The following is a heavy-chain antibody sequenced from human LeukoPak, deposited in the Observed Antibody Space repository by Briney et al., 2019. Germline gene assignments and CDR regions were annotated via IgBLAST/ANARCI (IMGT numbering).Heavy chain of an antibody. J-gene: IGHJ4*02. CDR2: IYYSGST. CDR3: ARGTSSGRGYSGYEYDY. Sequence: PSETLSLTCTVSGGSISSYYWSWIRQPPGKGLEWIEYIYYSGSTNYNPSLKSRVTISVDTSKNQFSLKLSSVTAADTAVYYCARGTSSGRGYSGYEYDYWGQGTLVTVSS. CDR1: GGSISSYY. D-gene: IGHD5-12*01. V-gene: IGHV4-59*01.